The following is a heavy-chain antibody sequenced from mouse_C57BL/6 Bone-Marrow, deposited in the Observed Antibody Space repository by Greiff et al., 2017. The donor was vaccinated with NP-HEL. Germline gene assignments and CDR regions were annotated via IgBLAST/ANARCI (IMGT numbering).Heavy chain of an antibody. J-gene: IGHJ3*01. D-gene: IGHD2-2*01. CDR1: GYTFTSYW. V-gene: IGHV1-64*01. Sequence: QVQLQQPGAELVKPGASVKLSCKASGYTFTSYWMHWVKQRPGQGLEWIGMIHPNSGSTNYNEKFKSKATLTVDKSSSTAYMQLSSLTSEDSAVYYCASPYGYDVCDWFAYWGQGTLVTVSA. CDR3: ASPYGYDVCDWFAY. CDR2: IHPNSGST.